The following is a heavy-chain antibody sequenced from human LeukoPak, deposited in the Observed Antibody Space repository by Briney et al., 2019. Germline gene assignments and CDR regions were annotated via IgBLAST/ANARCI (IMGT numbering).Heavy chain of an antibody. D-gene: IGHD3-10*01. CDR1: GFTFSSYE. Sequence: PGGSLRLSCAASGFTFSSYEMNWVRQAPGKGLEWVSYISSSGSTIYYADSVKGRFTISRDNAKNSLYLQLNSLRAEDTAVYYCASEFFWFGELYSDYWGQGTQVTVSS. CDR3: ASEFFWFGELYSDY. CDR2: ISSSGSTI. V-gene: IGHV3-48*03. J-gene: IGHJ4*02.